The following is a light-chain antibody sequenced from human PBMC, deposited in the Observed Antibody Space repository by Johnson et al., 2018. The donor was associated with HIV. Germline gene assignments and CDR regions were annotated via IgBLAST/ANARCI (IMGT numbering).Light chain of an antibody. CDR1: SSNIGNNY. CDR3: GTWDSSLSGLYV. Sequence: QSVLTQPPSVSAAPGQKVTISCSGSSSNIGNNYVSWYQQLPGTAPKLLIYENNKRPSGIPDRFSGSKSGTSATLGITGLQTGDEADYYCGTWDSSLSGLYVFGTWTKVTVL. J-gene: IGLJ1*01. V-gene: IGLV1-51*02. CDR2: ENN.